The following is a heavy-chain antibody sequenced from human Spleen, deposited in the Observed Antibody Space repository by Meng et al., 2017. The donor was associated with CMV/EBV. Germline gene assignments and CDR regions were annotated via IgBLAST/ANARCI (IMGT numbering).Heavy chain of an antibody. J-gene: IGHJ6*02. Sequence: GESLKISCAASGFTFSSYGMHWVRQAPGKGLEWVAFIRYDGSNKYYADSVKGRFTISRDNAKNSLYLQMNSLRAEDTAVYYCAREDSYYYGMDVWGQGTTVTVSS. CDR3: AREDSYYYGMDV. V-gene: IGHV3-30*02. CDR2: IRYDGSNK. CDR1: GFTFSSYG.